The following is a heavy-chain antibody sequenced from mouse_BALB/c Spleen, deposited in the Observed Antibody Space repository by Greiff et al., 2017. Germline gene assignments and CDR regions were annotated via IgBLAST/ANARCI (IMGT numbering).Heavy chain of an antibody. V-gene: IGHV1-87*01. CDR1: GYTFTSYW. CDR3: ARGELSGYRFDY. Sequence: VQLQQSGAELARPGASVKLSCKASGYTFTSYWMQWVKQRPGQGLEWIGAIYPGDGDTRYTQKFKGKATLTADKSSSTAYMQLSSLASEDSAVYYCARGELSGYRFDYWGQGTTLTVSS. D-gene: IGHD3-1*01. CDR2: IYPGDGDT. J-gene: IGHJ2*01.